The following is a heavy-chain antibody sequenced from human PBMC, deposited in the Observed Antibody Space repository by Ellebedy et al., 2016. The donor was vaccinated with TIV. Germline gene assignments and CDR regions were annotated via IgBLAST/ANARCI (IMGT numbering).Heavy chain of an antibody. CDR1: GFSFRSYA. CDR3: AKDGGDYDETYYYYGMDV. D-gene: IGHD4-17*01. Sequence: PGGSLRLSCAASGFSFRSYAMSWVRQAPGKGLEWVSAISISAGNTYYADSVKGRFTTSRDNSENTLFLQMNSLRAEDTAVYHCAKDGGDYDETYYYYGMDVWGQGTTVTVSS. J-gene: IGHJ6*02. CDR2: ISISAGNT. V-gene: IGHV3-23*01.